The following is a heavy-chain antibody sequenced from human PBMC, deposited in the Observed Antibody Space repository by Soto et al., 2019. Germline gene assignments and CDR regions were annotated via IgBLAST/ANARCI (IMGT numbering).Heavy chain of an antibody. CDR1: GFTFSSHV. D-gene: IGHD2-15*01. CDR2: ISGTGGT. CDR3: ATDRRGAYCSGGICYPPDY. Sequence: EVQMWECGGGLVQPGGSLRLSCAVSGFTFSSHVVSWVGQAPGKWLEWVSAISGTGGTYYADSVKGRFTISRDNSKNALSLQINYLRDEDTAVYYCATDRRGAYCSGGICYPPDYSGQGTLVIVSS. J-gene: IGHJ4*02. V-gene: IGHV3-23*01.